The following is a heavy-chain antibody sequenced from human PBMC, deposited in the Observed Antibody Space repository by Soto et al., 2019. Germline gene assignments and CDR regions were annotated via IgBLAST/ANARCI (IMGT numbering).Heavy chain of an antibody. J-gene: IGHJ4*02. Sequence: GGSLRLSCTASGFTFGDYAMSWFRQAPGKGLEWVGFIRSKAYGGTTEYAASVKGRCTISRDDSKSIAYLQMNSLNTYDTAVYYCTRGIACSIPSCYTRHNQYYFDYWGQGTLGTVAS. D-gene: IGHD2-2*02. V-gene: IGHV3-49*03. CDR1: GFTFGDYA. CDR3: TRGIACSIPSCYTRHNQYYFDY. CDR2: IRSKAYGGTT.